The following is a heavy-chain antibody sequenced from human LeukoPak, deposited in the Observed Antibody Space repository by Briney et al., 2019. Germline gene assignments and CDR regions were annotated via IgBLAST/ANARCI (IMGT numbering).Heavy chain of an antibody. CDR1: GGSISSDY. CDR2: IYTSGST. D-gene: IGHD3-3*01. CDR3: ARGPYYDFWSGPPPYYYYYMDV. V-gene: IGHV4-4*07. J-gene: IGHJ6*03. Sequence: PSETLSLTCTVSGGSISSDYCSWLRQPAGKGLEWIGRIYTSGSTNYNPSLKSRVTISVDTSKNQFSLKLSSVTAADTVVYYCARGPYYDFWSGPPPYYYYYMDVWGKGTTVTVSS.